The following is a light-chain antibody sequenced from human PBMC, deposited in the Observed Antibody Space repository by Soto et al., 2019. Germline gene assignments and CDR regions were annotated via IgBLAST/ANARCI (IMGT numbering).Light chain of an antibody. CDR1: QGISSY. J-gene: IGKJ1*01. CDR3: QQLNSYPPT. CDR2: AAS. Sequence: IQLNQSPSSLSASVGDRVTITCRASQGISSYLAWYQQKPRKAPKLLIYAASTLQSGVPSRFSGSRSATDFALTISSLQPEDFATYYCQQLNSYPPTFGQGTKVDIK. V-gene: IGKV1-9*01.